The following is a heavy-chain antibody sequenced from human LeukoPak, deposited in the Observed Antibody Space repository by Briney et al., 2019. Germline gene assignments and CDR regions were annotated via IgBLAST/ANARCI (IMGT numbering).Heavy chain of an antibody. CDR2: ITTSGATT. V-gene: IGHV3-23*01. CDR3: AIMHGYYDGSGYWVQ. J-gene: IGHJ4*02. Sequence: QAGGSLRLSCAASGFTFSSYGMSWVRQARGKGVEGVSFITTSGATTSYADSVKGRFTISRDNPRNTLYMHMNSLRDQDTALYYCAIMHGYYDGSGYWVQWGQGTLVTVSS. CDR1: GFTFSSYG. D-gene: IGHD3-22*01.